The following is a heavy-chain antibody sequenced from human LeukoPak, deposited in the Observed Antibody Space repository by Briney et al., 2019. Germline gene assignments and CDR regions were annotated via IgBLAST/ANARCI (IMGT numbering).Heavy chain of an antibody. D-gene: IGHD3-22*01. CDR2: IYTSGST. V-gene: IGHV4-61*02. Sequence: EPSQTLSLTCTVSGGSISSGSYYWSWIRQPAGKGLEWIGRIYTSGSTNYNPSLKSRVTRSVDTSKNQFSLKLSSVTAADTAVYYCARDRYYDSSGYYYWGQGTLVTVSS. CDR3: ARDRYYDSSGYYY. CDR1: GGSISSGSYY. J-gene: IGHJ4*02.